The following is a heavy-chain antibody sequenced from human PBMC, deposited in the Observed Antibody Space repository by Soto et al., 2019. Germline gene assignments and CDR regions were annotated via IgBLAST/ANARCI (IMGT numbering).Heavy chain of an antibody. Sequence: QVQLQESGPGLVKPSETLSLTCTVSGGSVSSGSYYWSWIRQPPGKGLEWIGYIYYSGSTNYNPSLKSRVTLSVDTSKNQFSLKLSSVTAADTAVYYCARDKDTAMVTGAFDIWGQGTMVTVSS. V-gene: IGHV4-61*01. CDR1: GGSVSSGSYY. CDR3: ARDKDTAMVTGAFDI. J-gene: IGHJ3*02. D-gene: IGHD5-18*01. CDR2: IYYSGST.